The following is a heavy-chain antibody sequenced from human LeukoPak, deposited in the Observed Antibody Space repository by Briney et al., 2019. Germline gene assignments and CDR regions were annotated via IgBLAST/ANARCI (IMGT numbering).Heavy chain of an antibody. CDR2: INHSGST. D-gene: IGHD3-22*01. J-gene: IGHJ3*02. CDR3: ARVSEAVVVITESPDAFDI. V-gene: IGHV4-34*01. Sequence: PSETLSLTCAVYGGSFSGYYWSWIRQPPGKGLEWIGEINHSGSTNYNPSLKSRVTISVDTSKNQFSLKLSSVTAADTAVYYCARVSEAVVVITESPDAFDIWGQGTMVTVSS. CDR1: GGSFSGYY.